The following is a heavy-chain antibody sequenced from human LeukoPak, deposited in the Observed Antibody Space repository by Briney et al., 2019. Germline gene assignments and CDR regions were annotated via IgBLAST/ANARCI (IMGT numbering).Heavy chain of an antibody. CDR1: GGSFSGYY. J-gene: IGHJ5*02. V-gene: IGHV4-34*01. CDR2: INHSGST. Sequence: TPSETLSLTCAVYGGSFSGYYRSWIRQPPGKGLEWIGEINHSGSTNYNPSLKSRVTISVDTSKNQFSLKLSSVTAADTAVYYCARGCGNIVVVVAATRSGNWFDPWGQGTLVTVSS. D-gene: IGHD2-15*01. CDR3: ARGCGNIVVVVAATRSGNWFDP.